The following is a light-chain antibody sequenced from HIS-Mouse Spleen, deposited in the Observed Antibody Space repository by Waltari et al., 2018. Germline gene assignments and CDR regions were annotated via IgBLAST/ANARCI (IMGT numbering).Light chain of an antibody. CDR2: EGS. J-gene: IGLJ2*01. Sequence: QSALTQPASVSGSPGQSITISCTGTSSDVGSYNLVSWYQQHPGKAPKLMIYEGSKRSSGVSNRFSASKSGNTASLTIAGVQAEDEADYYGCSYAGSSTFVVFGGGTKLTVL. CDR1: SSDVGSYNL. CDR3: CSYAGSSTFVV. V-gene: IGLV2-23*03.